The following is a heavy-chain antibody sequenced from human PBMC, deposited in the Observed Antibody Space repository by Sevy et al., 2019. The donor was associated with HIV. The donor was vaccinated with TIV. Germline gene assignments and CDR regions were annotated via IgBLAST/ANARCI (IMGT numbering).Heavy chain of an antibody. CDR1: GFTFSSYA. CDR3: ARGLVVPAAILYYYYGMDV. D-gene: IGHD2-2*01. CDR2: ISYDGSNK. V-gene: IGHV3-30*04. Sequence: GGSLRLSCAASGFTFSSYAMHWVRQAPGKGLEWVAVISYDGSNKYYADSVKGRFTISRDNSKNTLYLQMNNLRAEDTAVYYCARGLVVPAAILYYYYGMDVWGQGTTVTVSS. J-gene: IGHJ6*02.